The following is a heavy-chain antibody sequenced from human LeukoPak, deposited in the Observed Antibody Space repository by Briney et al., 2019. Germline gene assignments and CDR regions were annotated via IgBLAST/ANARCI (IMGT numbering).Heavy chain of an antibody. CDR1: GGSISSYY. CDR3: ARASPSRYFDY. CDR2: IYYSGST. V-gene: IGHV4-59*01. Sequence: PSETLSLTCSVSGGSISSYYWSWVRQPPGKGLKWIGYIYYSGSTNYNPSLKGRVTISVDTSNNQFSLKVSSVTAADMAVYYCARASPSRYFDYWGQGTLVTVSS. J-gene: IGHJ4*02.